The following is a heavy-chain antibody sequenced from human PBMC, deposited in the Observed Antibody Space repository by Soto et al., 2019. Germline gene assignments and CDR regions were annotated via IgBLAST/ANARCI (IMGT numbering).Heavy chain of an antibody. CDR1: GFTFGHYA. Sequence: QVQLVESGGGVAQPGRSLRLSCAASGFTFGHYAMHWVRQAPGKGLEWLAVMSYEGSIQYYAESVKGRFTITRDNSKNTVSLQMNNLRGEDTAVYYCANDHLVFGVTTVDYWGQGTLVTVSS. D-gene: IGHD4-17*01. J-gene: IGHJ4*02. CDR3: ANDHLVFGVTTVDY. CDR2: MSYEGSIQ. V-gene: IGHV3-30*18.